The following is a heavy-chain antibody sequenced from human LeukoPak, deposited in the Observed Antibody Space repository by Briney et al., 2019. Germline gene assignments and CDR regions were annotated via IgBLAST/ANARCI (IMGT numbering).Heavy chain of an antibody. Sequence: SETLSLTCAVYGGSFSGYYWSWIRQPPGKGLEWIGEINHSGSTNYNPSLKSRVTISVDTSKNQFSLKLSSVTAADTAVYYCARPADYSNYYYYYYMDVWGKGTTVTVSS. D-gene: IGHD4-11*01. CDR3: ARPADYSNYYYYYYMDV. CDR2: INHSGST. J-gene: IGHJ6*03. CDR1: GGSFSGYY. V-gene: IGHV4-34*01.